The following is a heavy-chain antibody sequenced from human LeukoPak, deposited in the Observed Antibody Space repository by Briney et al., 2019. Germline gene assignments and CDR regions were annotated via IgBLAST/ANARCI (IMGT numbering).Heavy chain of an antibody. Sequence: QPGGSLRLSCAASGFTFNSYWMNWVRQAPGKGLEWVANIKQDGSEKYYVDSVKGRFTISRDNAKNSLYLQMNSLRAEDTAVYYCAREGGGYNNRGFDYWGQGTLVTVSS. V-gene: IGHV3-7*01. CDR2: IKQDGSEK. CDR1: GFTFNSYW. J-gene: IGHJ4*02. D-gene: IGHD5-24*01. CDR3: AREGGGYNNRGFDY.